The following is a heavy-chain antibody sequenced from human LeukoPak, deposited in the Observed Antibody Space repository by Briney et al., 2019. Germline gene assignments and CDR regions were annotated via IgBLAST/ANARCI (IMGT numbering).Heavy chain of an antibody. D-gene: IGHD3-10*01. Sequence: PGGSLRLSCAASGFTFSSYAMSWVRQAPGKGLEWVSATSGGAGKPYYADSVKGRFTISRDNSKNTLYLQMNSLRAEDTAVYYCAKDPGHNSGTHYDDYWGQGTLVTVSS. CDR1: GFTFSSYA. V-gene: IGHV3-23*01. J-gene: IGHJ4*02. CDR2: TSGGAGKP. CDR3: AKDPGHNSGTHYDDY.